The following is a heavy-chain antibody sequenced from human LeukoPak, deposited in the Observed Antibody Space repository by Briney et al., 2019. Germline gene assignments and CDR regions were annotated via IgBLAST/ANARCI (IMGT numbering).Heavy chain of an antibody. CDR1: GFTFSGSA. CDR2: IRSKANSYAT. V-gene: IGHV3-73*01. Sequence: GGSLKLSCAASGFTFSGSAMHWVRQASGKGLEXXXRIRSKANSYATAYAASVKGRFTISRDDSKNTAYLQMNSLKTEDTAVYYCTRPYSGSYYTDYWGQGTLVTVSS. D-gene: IGHD1-26*01. CDR3: TRPYSGSYYTDY. J-gene: IGHJ4*02.